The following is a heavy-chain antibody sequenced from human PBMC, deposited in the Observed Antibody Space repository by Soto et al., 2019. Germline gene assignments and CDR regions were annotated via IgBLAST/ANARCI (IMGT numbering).Heavy chain of an antibody. CDR1: GFTFTTHG. J-gene: IGHJ3*02. D-gene: IGHD6-19*01. Sequence: EVQLVESGGGLVQPGGSLRLSCAASGFTFTTHGMNWVRQAPGKGLEWVSSISSSSSAIYYADSVRGRFTISTDNAKNSLYLQMNSLRVEDTALYDCARGGSGDAFDIWGQGTMVTVSS. CDR2: ISSSSSAI. V-gene: IGHV3-48*01. CDR3: ARGGSGDAFDI.